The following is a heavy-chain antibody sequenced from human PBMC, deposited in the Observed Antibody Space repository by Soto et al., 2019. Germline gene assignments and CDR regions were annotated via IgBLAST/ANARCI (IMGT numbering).Heavy chain of an antibody. CDR3: ATAGSRDINGGAFDI. Sequence: QMQVVQSGAELKKPGSSVKVSCKASRGSFSSYGIVWVRQAPGQGLEWMGRIIPVFGTPNYAQRFQGRVTMSVDASRTTAYMELSGLRSEDTALYYCATAGSRDINGGAFDIWGQGTMVIVSS. CDR2: IIPVFGTP. D-gene: IGHD1-26*01. J-gene: IGHJ3*02. CDR1: RGSFSSYG. V-gene: IGHV1-69*18.